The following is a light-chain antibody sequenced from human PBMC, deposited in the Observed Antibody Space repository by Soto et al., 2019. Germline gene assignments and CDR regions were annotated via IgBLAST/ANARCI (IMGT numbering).Light chain of an antibody. J-gene: IGKJ4*01. CDR3: QQRSNWPST. Sequence: EIVLTQSPATLSLSPGERATLSCRASQSVSSYLAWYQQKLGQAPRLLIYDASSRATGIPARFSGSGSETDFTLTITSLEPEDFAVYYCQQRSNWPSTFGGGTKVEI. CDR1: QSVSSY. CDR2: DAS. V-gene: IGKV3-11*01.